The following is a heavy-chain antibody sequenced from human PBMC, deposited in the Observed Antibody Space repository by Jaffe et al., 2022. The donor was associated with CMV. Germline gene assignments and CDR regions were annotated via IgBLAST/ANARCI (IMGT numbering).Heavy chain of an antibody. CDR3: ARRPAMAAHMGFDY. CDR2: IYYSGST. Sequence: QLQLQESGPGLVKPSETLSLTCTVSGGSISSSSYYWGWIRQPPGKGLEWIGSIYYSGSTYYNPSLKSRVTISVDTSKNQFSLKLSSVTAADTAVYYCARRPAMAAHMGFDYWGQGTLVTVSS. CDR1: GGSISSSSYY. V-gene: IGHV4-39*01. J-gene: IGHJ4*02. D-gene: IGHD6-6*01.